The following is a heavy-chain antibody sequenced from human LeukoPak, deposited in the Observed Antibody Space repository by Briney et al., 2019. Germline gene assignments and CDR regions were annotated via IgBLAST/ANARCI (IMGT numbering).Heavy chain of an antibody. D-gene: IGHD3-9*01. Sequence: PSETLSLTCTVFGGSISSSSHYWGWIRQPPGAGLEWIGSIYFSGSTYYSPSLKSRVTISVDPSTNQFSLKLSSVTAADTAVYYCARVAYYDILTGYSPFDYWGQGTLVTVSS. J-gene: IGHJ4*02. CDR1: GGSISSSSHY. CDR2: IYFSGST. CDR3: ARVAYYDILTGYSPFDY. V-gene: IGHV4-39*01.